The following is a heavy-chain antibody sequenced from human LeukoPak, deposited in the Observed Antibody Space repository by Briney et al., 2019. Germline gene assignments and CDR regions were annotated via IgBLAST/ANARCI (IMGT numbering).Heavy chain of an antibody. CDR3: AREAAVAGTAHQAGYYYYYYYMDV. J-gene: IGHJ6*03. V-gene: IGHV3-11*04. D-gene: IGHD6-19*01. Sequence: GGSLRLSCAASGFTFSDYYMSWIRQAPGKGLEWVSYISTSGSTIFYADSVKGRFTISRDNAKNSLYLQMNSLRAEDTAVYYCAREAAVAGTAHQAGYYYYYYYMDVWGKGTTVTVSS. CDR2: ISTSGSTI. CDR1: GFTFSDYY.